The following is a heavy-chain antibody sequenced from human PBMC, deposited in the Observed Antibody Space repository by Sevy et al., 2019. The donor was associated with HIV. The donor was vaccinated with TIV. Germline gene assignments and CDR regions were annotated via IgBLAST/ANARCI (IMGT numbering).Heavy chain of an antibody. V-gene: IGHV3-23*01. CDR3: AGRSTVTTFFDY. Sequence: GGSLRLSCAASGFIFSSYAMSWVRQAPGKGLEWVSGISGSGGSTYYADSVKGRFTISRDNSKNTLYLQMNSLRAEDTAVYYCAGRSTVTTFFDYWGQGTLVTVSS. CDR2: ISGSGGST. J-gene: IGHJ4*02. CDR1: GFIFSSYA. D-gene: IGHD4-17*01.